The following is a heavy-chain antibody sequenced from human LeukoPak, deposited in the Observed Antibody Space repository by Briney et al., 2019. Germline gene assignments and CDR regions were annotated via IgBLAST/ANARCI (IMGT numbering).Heavy chain of an antibody. J-gene: IGHJ4*02. CDR3: ARGGGYCGGDCYGIDY. CDR1: GFTFSPYN. Sequence: KSGGSLRLSCAASGFTFSPYNMIWVRQAPGKGLEWVSAISSSSSYMYYADSVKGRFTISRDNAKNSLYLQMNSLRAEDTAVYYCARGGGYCGGDCYGIDYWGQGTLVTVSS. V-gene: IGHV3-21*01. CDR2: ISSSSSYM. D-gene: IGHD2-21*01.